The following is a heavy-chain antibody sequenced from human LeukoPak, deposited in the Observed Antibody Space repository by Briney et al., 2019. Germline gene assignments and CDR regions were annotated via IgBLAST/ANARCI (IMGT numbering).Heavy chain of an antibody. CDR1: RFTFTNYY. Sequence: GGSLRLSCAASRFTFTNYYMNWVRQAPGEGLEWVSSINGGGDSTYYADSVKGRFTISRDNSKNTLYLQMNSLRAEDTAIYFCYSALHGGLNWGQGTLVTVSS. D-gene: IGHD4-11*01. J-gene: IGHJ4*02. V-gene: IGHV3-23*01. CDR3: YSALHGGLN. CDR2: INGGGDST.